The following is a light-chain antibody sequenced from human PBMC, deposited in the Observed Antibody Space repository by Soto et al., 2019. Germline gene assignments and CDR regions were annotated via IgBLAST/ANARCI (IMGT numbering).Light chain of an antibody. V-gene: IGKV1-5*03. Sequence: DIHITQSPSTLSASVGDRVTITCRASQDIGTWLAWYQQKPEKAPKVLIYRASHLESGVPSRFSASGSGTEFSLTISSLQPDDFATYYCQQYSSFFRTFGQGTKVDIK. J-gene: IGKJ1*01. CDR1: QDIGTW. CDR2: RAS. CDR3: QQYSSFFRT.